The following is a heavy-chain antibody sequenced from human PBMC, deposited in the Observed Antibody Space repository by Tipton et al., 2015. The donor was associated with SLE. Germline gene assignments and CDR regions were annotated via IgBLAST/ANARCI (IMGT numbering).Heavy chain of an antibody. V-gene: IGHV4-38-2*01. J-gene: IGHJ5*02. D-gene: IGHD3-3*01. CDR1: GYSISSGYY. CDR3: ASLPTVWSWFDP. CDR2: IYHSGST. Sequence: GSLRLSCAVSGYSISSGYYWGWIRQPPGKGLEWIGNIYHSGSTYYNPSLKSRVTISVDTSKNQFSLRLSSVTAADTAVYYCASLPTVWSWFDPWGQGTLVTVSS.